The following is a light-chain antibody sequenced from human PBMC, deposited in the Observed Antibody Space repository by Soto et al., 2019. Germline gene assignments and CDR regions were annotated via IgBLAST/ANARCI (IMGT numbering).Light chain of an antibody. CDR2: GAS. Sequence: IVLRQSPGTLSLSPGERATLSCRASQSVTSSYLAWYQQKPGQAPRLLIYGASTRATGIPARFSGSGSGTEFTLTISSLQSEDFAVYYCQQYNNWPPWTFGQGTKVDIK. CDR1: QSVTSSY. J-gene: IGKJ1*01. V-gene: IGKV3-15*01. CDR3: QQYNNWPPWT.